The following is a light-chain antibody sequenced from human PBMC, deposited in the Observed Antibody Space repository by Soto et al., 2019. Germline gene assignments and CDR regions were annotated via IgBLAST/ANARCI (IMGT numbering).Light chain of an antibody. CDR1: QSVSNSY. Sequence: IVFKKSPGTLYLHKRERATLSCRASQSVSNSYLAWYQQKPGQAPRLLIYGASSRATGIPDRFSGSGSGTDFTLTISRLEPEDFAVYYCQQYGSAPVLTFGGVTKVDIK. J-gene: IGKJ4*01. CDR3: QQYGSAPVLT. CDR2: GAS. V-gene: IGKV3-20*01.